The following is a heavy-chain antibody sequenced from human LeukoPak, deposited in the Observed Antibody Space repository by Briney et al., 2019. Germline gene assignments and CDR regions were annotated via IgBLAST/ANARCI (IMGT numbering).Heavy chain of an antibody. CDR3: ARDRVGWDAFDI. V-gene: IGHV1-69*05. CDR2: IIPIFGTA. D-gene: IGHD1-26*01. J-gene: IGHJ3*02. Sequence: ASVKVSCKASGGTFSSYAISWVRQAPGQGLEWMGRIIPIFGTANYAQKFQGRVAITTDESTSTAYMELSSLRSEDTAVYYCARDRVGWDAFDIWGQGTMVTVSS. CDR1: GGTFSSYA.